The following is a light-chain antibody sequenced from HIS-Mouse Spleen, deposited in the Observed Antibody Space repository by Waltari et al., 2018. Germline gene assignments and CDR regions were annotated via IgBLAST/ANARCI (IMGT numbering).Light chain of an antibody. Sequence: SYVLTQPPSVSVAPGTTARITCGGNNIGSKSVHWYQQKRGQAPVVVVYDDSDRPSGVPERFSGSNSGNTATLTISRVEAGDEADYYCQVWDSSSDHVVFGGGTKLTVL. V-gene: IGLV3-21*03. CDR2: DDS. CDR1: NIGSKS. CDR3: QVWDSSSDHVV. J-gene: IGLJ2*01.